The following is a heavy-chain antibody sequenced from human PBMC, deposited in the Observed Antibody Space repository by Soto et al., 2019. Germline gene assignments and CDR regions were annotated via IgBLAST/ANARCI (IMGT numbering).Heavy chain of an antibody. CDR3: ARWRVSSFTQVGY. J-gene: IGHJ4*02. V-gene: IGHV5-51*01. D-gene: IGHD6-13*01. Sequence: GESLKISCKGSGYSFTSYLIGWVRQMPGKGLEWMGIIYPGDSDTRYSPSFQGQVAISADKSISTAYLQWSSLKASDTAMYYSARWRVSSFTQVGYWGQATLVTVSS. CDR2: IYPGDSDT. CDR1: GYSFTSYL.